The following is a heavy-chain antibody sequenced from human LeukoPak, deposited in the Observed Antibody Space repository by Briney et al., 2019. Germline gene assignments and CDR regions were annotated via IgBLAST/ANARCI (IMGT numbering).Heavy chain of an antibody. Sequence: PSETLSLTCTVSGGSISSYYWSWIRQPAGKGLEWIGRIYTSGSTNYNPSLKSRVTMSVDTSKNQFSLKLSSVTAADTAVYYCAREGRGGLSRSNPLRGAFDIWGQGTMVTVSS. V-gene: IGHV4-4*07. CDR1: GGSISSYY. CDR3: AREGRGGLSRSNPLRGAFDI. J-gene: IGHJ3*02. CDR2: IYTSGST. D-gene: IGHD2-15*01.